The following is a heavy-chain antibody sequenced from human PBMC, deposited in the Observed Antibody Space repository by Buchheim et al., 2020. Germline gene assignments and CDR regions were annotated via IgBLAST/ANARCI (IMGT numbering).Heavy chain of an antibody. D-gene: IGHD2-21*01. CDR2: IDEDGSEK. Sequence: EVQLLESGGGLVQPGGSLRLSCAASGFTFSSYAMSWVRQAPGKGLEWVASIDEDGSEKYYVDSVKGRFTISRDNTRNSVYLQMNSLRVEDTALYYCGDPDGYWGQGTL. CDR3: GDPDGY. J-gene: IGHJ4*02. CDR1: GFTFSSYA. V-gene: IGHV3-7*01.